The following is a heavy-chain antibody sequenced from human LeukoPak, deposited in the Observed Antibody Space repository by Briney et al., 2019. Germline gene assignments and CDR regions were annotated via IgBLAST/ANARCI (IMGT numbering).Heavy chain of an antibody. CDR3: ARDKEDTAMEFDY. Sequence: GASVNVSCKSSGYTFTSYAMHLQRQPPAQRLEWMGWINAGNGNTKYSQKFQGRVTITRDTSASTAYMELSSLRSEDTAVYYCARDKEDTAMEFDYWGQGTLVTVSS. CDR1: GYTFTSYA. J-gene: IGHJ4*02. D-gene: IGHD5-18*01. CDR2: INAGNGNT. V-gene: IGHV1-3*01.